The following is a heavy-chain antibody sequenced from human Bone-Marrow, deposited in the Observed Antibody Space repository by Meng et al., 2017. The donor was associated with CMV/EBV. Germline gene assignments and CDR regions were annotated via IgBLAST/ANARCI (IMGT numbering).Heavy chain of an antibody. V-gene: IGHV1-69*02. D-gene: IGHD6-13*01. CDR2: IIPILGIE. CDR1: GGTFSSYT. Sequence: SVKVSCKASGGTFSSYTISWVRQGPGQGLEWMGRIIPILGIENYAQKFQGRVTITADKSTVTAYMELSSLRSEDTAVYSCARAGIAPSMGGWDYYGMDVWGQGTTVTVSS. J-gene: IGHJ6*02. CDR3: ARAGIAPSMGGWDYYGMDV.